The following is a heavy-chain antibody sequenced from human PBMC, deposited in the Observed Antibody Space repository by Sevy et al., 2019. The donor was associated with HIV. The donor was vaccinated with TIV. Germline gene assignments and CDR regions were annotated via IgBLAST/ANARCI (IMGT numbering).Heavy chain of an antibody. V-gene: IGHV3-23*01. CDR3: AKSPAVSMIVVAHFDY. Sequence: GGSLRLSCAASGFTFSSYAMSWVRQAPGKGLEWVSAISGSGGSTYYADSVKGRFTISRDNSKNTLYLQMNSLRAEDTAVYYCAKSPAVSMIVVAHFDYWGQGTLVTVSS. CDR1: GFTFSSYA. D-gene: IGHD3-22*01. CDR2: ISGSGGST. J-gene: IGHJ4*02.